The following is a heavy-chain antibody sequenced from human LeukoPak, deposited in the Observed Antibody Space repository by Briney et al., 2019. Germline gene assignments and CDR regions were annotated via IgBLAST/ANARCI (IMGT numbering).Heavy chain of an antibody. J-gene: IGHJ3*02. V-gene: IGHV1-69*05. CDR1: GGTFSSYA. CDR3: ASETSGRLSDAFDI. CDR2: IIPIFGTA. Sequence: GASVKVSCKASGGTFSSYAISWVRQAPGQGLEWMGGIIPIFGTANYAQKFQGRVTITRNTSISTAYMELSSLRSEDTAVYYCASETSGRLSDAFDIWGQGTMVTVSS. D-gene: IGHD6-19*01.